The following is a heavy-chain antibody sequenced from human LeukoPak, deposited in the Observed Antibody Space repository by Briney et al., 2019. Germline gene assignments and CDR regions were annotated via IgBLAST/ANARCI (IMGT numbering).Heavy chain of an antibody. CDR2: INPNSGGT. CDR3: ARESRVGATFVAFDI. V-gene: IGHV1-2*02. D-gene: IGHD1-26*01. Sequence: GSVKVSCKASGYTFTGYYMHWVRQAPGQGLEWMGWINPNSGGTNYAQKFQGRVTITRDTSISTAYMELSRLRSDDTAVYYCARESRVGATFVAFDIWGQGTMVTVSS. J-gene: IGHJ3*02. CDR1: GYTFTGYY.